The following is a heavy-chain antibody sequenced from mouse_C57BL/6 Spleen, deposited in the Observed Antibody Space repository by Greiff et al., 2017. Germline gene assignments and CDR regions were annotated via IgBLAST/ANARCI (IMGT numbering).Heavy chain of an antibody. CDR3: ARGAGRFFDY. CDR1: GYSFTGYY. CDR2: INPSTGGT. D-gene: IGHD3-3*01. J-gene: IGHJ2*01. V-gene: IGHV1-42*01. Sequence: LVESGPELVKPGASVKISCKASGYSFTGYYMNWVKQSPEKSLEWIGEINPSTGGTTYNQKFKAKATLTVDKSSSTAYMQLKSLTSEDSAVYYCARGAGRFFDYWGQGTTLTVSS.